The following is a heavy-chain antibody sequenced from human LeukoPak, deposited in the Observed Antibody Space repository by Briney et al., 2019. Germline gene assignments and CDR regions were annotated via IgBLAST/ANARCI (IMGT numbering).Heavy chain of an antibody. CDR2: ISSSSSTI. CDR3: ARDLDSSRWYASRHFDY. Sequence: GGSLTLSCAASGFTFSSYSMNWVRQAPGKGLEWVSYISSSSSTICYADSVKGRFTISRDNAKNSLYLQMNSLRAEDTAVYYCARDLDSSRWYASRHFDYWGQGTLVTVSS. V-gene: IGHV3-48*01. CDR1: GFTFSSYS. J-gene: IGHJ4*02. D-gene: IGHD6-13*01.